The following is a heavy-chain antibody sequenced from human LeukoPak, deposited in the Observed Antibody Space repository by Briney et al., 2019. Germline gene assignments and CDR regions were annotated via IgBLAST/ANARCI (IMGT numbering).Heavy chain of an antibody. CDR3: AKDFRAGTQLHNWFDP. CDR1: GFTFSSYA. Sequence: PGRSLRLSCAASGFTFSSYAMHWVREAPGKGLEWVAVISYDGSNKYYADSVKGRFTISRDNFKKTLYLQMSSLRAEDTALYYCAKDFRAGTQLHNWFDPWGQGTLVTVSS. CDR2: ISYDGSNK. J-gene: IGHJ5*02. D-gene: IGHD6-13*01. V-gene: IGHV3-30*18.